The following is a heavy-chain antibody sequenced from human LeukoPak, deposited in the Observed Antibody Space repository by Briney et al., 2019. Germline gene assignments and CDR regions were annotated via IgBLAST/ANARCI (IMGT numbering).Heavy chain of an antibody. V-gene: IGHV1-69*05. Sequence: SVKVSCKASGGTFSSYTISWVRQAPGQGLEWMGGVIPIFGTANYAQKFQGRVTITTDESTSTAYMELSSLRSEDTAVYYCAREQDTAMGPYFDYWGQGTLVTVSS. J-gene: IGHJ4*02. CDR1: GGTFSSYT. D-gene: IGHD5-18*01. CDR2: VIPIFGTA. CDR3: AREQDTAMGPYFDY.